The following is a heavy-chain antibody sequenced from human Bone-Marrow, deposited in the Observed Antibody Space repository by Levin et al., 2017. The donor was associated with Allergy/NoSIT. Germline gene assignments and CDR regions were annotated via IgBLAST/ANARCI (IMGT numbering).Heavy chain of an antibody. CDR2: IYYSGST. CDR3: ARVIGSGSGRIDY. D-gene: IGHD3-10*01. Sequence: SQTLSLTCTVSGGSISSSSYYWGWIRQPPGKGLEWIGSIYYSGSTYYNPSLKSRVTISVDTSKNQFSLKLSSVTAADTAVYYCARVIGSGSGRIDYWGQGTLVTVSS. CDR1: GGSISSSSYY. V-gene: IGHV4-39*07. J-gene: IGHJ4*02.